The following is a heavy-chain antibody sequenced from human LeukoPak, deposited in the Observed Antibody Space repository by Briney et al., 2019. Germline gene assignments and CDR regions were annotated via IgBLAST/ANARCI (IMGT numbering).Heavy chain of an antibody. CDR1: GVFIGSVS. Sequence: PSETLSLTCTVSGVFIGSVSWSWIRQPPGKGLECIGSLIHSGDTNYSPSLKSRLTISVDRSKKQLSLKLKSVTAADTAVYDCARLAFYYDRSGPADWYFDLWGRGTLVTVSS. V-gene: IGHV4-59*08. CDR3: ARLAFYYDRSGPADWYFDL. D-gene: IGHD3-22*01. J-gene: IGHJ2*01. CDR2: LIHSGDT.